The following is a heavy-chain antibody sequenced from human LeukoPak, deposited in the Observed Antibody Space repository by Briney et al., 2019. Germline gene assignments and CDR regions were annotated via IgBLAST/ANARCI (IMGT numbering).Heavy chain of an antibody. Sequence: ASVKVPCKASGGTFSSYAISWVRQAPGQGLEWMGGIIPIFGTANYAQKFQGRVTITADKSTSTAYMELSSLRSEDTAVYYCARAMVRGVIYYYYYMDVWGKGTTVTVSS. CDR2: IIPIFGTA. CDR1: GGTFSSYA. V-gene: IGHV1-69*06. CDR3: ARAMVRGVIYYYYYMDV. J-gene: IGHJ6*03. D-gene: IGHD3-10*01.